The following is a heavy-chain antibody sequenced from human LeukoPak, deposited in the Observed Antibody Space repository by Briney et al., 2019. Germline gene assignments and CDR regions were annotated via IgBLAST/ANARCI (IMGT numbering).Heavy chain of an antibody. CDR2: ISSSSSYI. D-gene: IGHD3-3*01. J-gene: IGHJ4*02. CDR1: GFTFSSYS. Sequence: GGSLRLSGAASGFTFSSYSMNWVRQAPGKGLEWVSSISSSSSYIYYADSVKGRFTISRDNAKNSLYLQMNSLRAEDTAVYYCARGDFGVAGYFDYWGQGTLVTVSS. CDR3: ARGDFGVAGYFDY. V-gene: IGHV3-21*01.